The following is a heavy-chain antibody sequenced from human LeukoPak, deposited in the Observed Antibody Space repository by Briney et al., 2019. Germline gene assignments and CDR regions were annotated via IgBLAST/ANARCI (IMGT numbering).Heavy chain of an antibody. CDR3: ASILWFGEFNDY. Sequence: SQTLSLTCTISGGSISSGGYYWSWIRRHPGKGLEWIGYIYYSGSTYYNPSLKSRVTISVDTSKNQFSLKLSSVTAADTAVYYCASILWFGEFNDYWGQGTLVTVSS. CDR2: IYYSGST. V-gene: IGHV4-31*03. D-gene: IGHD3-10*01. J-gene: IGHJ4*02. CDR1: GGSISSGGYY.